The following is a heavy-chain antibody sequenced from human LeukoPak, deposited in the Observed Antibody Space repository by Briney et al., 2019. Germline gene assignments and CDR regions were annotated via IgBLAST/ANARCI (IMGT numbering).Heavy chain of an antibody. CDR3: NTGDGSNYFDD. CDR1: GFTFSNAW. D-gene: IGHD5-24*01. CDR2: IKSKTDGGTT. Sequence: PGGSLTLSCAASGFTFSNAWMSWVRQAPGKGLEWVGRIKSKTDGGTTDYAAPVKGRFTISRDDSKNTLYLQMNSLKTEDTAVYYCNTGDGSNYFDDWGQVTLVTVSS. J-gene: IGHJ4*02. V-gene: IGHV3-15*01.